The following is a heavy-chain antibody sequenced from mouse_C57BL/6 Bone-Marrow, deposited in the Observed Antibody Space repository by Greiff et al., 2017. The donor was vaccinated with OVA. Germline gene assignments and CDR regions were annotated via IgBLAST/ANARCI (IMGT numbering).Heavy chain of an antibody. CDR2: IYPGDGDT. V-gene: IGHV1-82*01. CDR3: ARPYYGNSWFAY. Sequence: VQLQQSGPELVKPGASVKISCKASGYAFSSSWMNWVKQRPGKGLEWIGRIYPGDGDTNYNGKFKGKATLTADKSSSTAYMQLSSLTSEDSAVYCCARPYYGNSWFAYWGQGTLVTVSA. D-gene: IGHD2-10*01. CDR1: GYAFSSSW. J-gene: IGHJ3*01.